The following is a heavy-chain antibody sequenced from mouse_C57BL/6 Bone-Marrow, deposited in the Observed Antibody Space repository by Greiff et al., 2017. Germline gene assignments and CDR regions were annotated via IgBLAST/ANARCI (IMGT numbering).Heavy chain of an antibody. CDR3: ASQAYYYGSREGAMDY. V-gene: IGHV2-2*01. Sequence: VKVVESGPGLVQPSQSLSITCTVSGFSLTSYGVHWVRQSPGKGLEWLGVIWSGGSTDYNAAFISRLSISKDNSKSQVFFKMNRLQADDTAIYYCASQAYYYGSREGAMDYWGQGTSVTVSS. CDR1: GFSLTSYG. J-gene: IGHJ4*01. CDR2: IWSGGST. D-gene: IGHD1-1*01.